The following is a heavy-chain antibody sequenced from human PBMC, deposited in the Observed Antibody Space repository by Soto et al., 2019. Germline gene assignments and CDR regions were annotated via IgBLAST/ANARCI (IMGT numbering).Heavy chain of an antibody. Sequence: QVQLVQSGAEVKKPGSSVKVSCKASGGTFSSYSINWVRQVPGQGLEWMGEIIPICGTANYAQKFQGRVTITAEESTSTAYMELSSLRSEDTAVYYCARDGGRHSGGIDYWGQGTLVTVSS. CDR3: ARDGGRHSGGIDY. CDR2: IIPICGTA. J-gene: IGHJ4*02. CDR1: GGTFSSYS. D-gene: IGHD1-26*01. V-gene: IGHV1-69*01.